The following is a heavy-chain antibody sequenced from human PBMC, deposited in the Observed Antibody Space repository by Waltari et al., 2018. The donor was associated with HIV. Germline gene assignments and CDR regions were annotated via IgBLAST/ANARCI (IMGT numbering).Heavy chain of an antibody. D-gene: IGHD3-22*01. V-gene: IGHV4-61*02. CDR1: GGSISSGSYY. Sequence: QVQLQESGPGLVKPSQTLSLTCTVSGGSISSGSYYWSWIRQPAGKGLEWIGRIYTSGSTNYNPSPKSRVTISVDTSKNQFSLKLSSVTAADTAVYYCARATYYYDSSGPGTFDIWGQGTMVTVSS. CDR2: IYTSGST. J-gene: IGHJ3*02. CDR3: ARATYYYDSSGPGTFDI.